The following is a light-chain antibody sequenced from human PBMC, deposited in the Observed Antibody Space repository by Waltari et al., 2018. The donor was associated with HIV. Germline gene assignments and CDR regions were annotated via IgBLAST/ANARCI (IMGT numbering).Light chain of an antibody. J-gene: IGKJ4*01. Sequence: DIQMTQSPSSLSASVGDSVTITCRASQDTDDFLTWFQHKQGKAPMSLIYAASFLKSGVPSRFRGRGSGTDFTLTIDNLQPEEFATYYCQQYKSYPLTFGGGTKVEMK. CDR1: QDTDDF. CDR3: QQYKSYPLT. CDR2: AAS. V-gene: IGKV1-16*01.